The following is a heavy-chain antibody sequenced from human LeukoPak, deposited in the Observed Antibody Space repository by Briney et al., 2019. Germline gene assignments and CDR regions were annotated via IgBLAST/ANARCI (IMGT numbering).Heavy chain of an antibody. V-gene: IGHV4-39*01. J-gene: IGHJ4*02. D-gene: IGHD3-10*01. CDR2: IYYSGST. Sequence: PSETLSLTCTVSGGSISSSSYHWGWIRQPPGKGLEWIGSIYYSGSTYYNPSLKSRVTISVDTSKNQFSLKLSSVTAADTAVYYCARHSREVRGEEGYWGQGTLVTVSS. CDR3: ARHSREVRGEEGY. CDR1: GGSISSSSYH.